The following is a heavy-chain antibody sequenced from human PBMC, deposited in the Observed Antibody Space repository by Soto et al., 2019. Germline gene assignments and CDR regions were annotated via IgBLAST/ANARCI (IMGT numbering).Heavy chain of an antibody. CDR1: GFSFSSDE. Sequence: PGGSLRLSSAAPGFSFSSDEVNWVRQAPGKGLEWVSYISSSGTTIYCADSVKGRFTISGDSAKSSLFLQMSGLRAQDTAVYYCARGPYFGSGHLPFDYWGQGT. J-gene: IGHJ4*02. CDR2: ISSSGTTI. V-gene: IGHV3-48*03. D-gene: IGHD3-3*01. CDR3: ARGPYFGSGHLPFDY.